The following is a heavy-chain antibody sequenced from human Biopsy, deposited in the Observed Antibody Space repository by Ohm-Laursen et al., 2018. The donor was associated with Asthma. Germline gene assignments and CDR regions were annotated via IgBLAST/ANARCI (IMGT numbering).Heavy chain of an antibody. D-gene: IGHD5-24*01. V-gene: IGHV1-18*04. CDR1: GYTFRSYG. CDR2: ISPFTGDT. Sequence: SVKVSCKASGYTFRSYGVSWVRQAPGQGLEWMGWISPFTGDTHFGQKFQGRLTMTTDTSTDTAYMELRSLRSDDTAVYYCARHPYNFGGFDYWGQGSLVLVSS. J-gene: IGHJ4*02. CDR3: ARHPYNFGGFDY.